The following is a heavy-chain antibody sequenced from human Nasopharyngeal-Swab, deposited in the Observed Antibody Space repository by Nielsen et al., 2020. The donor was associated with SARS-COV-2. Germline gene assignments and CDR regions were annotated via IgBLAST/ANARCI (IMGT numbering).Heavy chain of an antibody. V-gene: IGHV3-11*06. CDR1: GFTFTDNY. J-gene: IGHJ2*01. D-gene: IGHD7-27*01. CDR2: ISSGGSNT. Sequence: GGSLRLSCAASGFTFTDNYMSWIRQAPGKGLEWLSYISSGGSNTNYADSVKGRFTVSRDNAKNSLYLQMNSLRAEDTAVYYCARDIQGWETNWGSSRGYFDLWGRGTLVTVSS. CDR3: ARDIQGWETNWGSSRGYFDL.